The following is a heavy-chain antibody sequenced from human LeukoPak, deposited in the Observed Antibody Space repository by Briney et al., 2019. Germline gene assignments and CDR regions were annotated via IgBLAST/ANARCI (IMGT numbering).Heavy chain of an antibody. V-gene: IGHV3-48*03. CDR1: GFTFSSYE. CDR3: ARDSSGSGSPLLDP. CDR2: ISSSGSTI. Sequence: GGSLRLSCAASGFTFSSYEMNWVRQAPGKGLEWVSYISSSGSTIYYADSVKGRFTISRDNAKNSLYLQMNSLRAEDTAVYYCARDSSGSGSPLLDPWGQGTLVTVSS. D-gene: IGHD3-10*01. J-gene: IGHJ5*02.